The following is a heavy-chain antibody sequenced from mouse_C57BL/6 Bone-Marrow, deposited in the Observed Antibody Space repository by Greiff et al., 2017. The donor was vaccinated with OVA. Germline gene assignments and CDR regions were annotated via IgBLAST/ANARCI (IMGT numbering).Heavy chain of an antibody. V-gene: IGHV2-6-1*01. D-gene: IGHD1-1*01. Sequence: QVQLKESGPGLVAPSQSLSITCTVSGFSLTSYGVHWVRQPPGKGLEWLVVIWSDGSTTYNSALKSRLSISKDNSKSQVFLKMNSLQTDDTAMYYCARHYYGSSYLYAMDYWGQGTSVTVSS. J-gene: IGHJ4*01. CDR2: IWSDGST. CDR1: GFSLTSYG. CDR3: ARHYYGSSYLYAMDY.